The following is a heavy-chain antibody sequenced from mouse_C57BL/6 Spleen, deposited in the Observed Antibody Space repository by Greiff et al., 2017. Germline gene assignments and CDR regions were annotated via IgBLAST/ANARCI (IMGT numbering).Heavy chain of an antibody. D-gene: IGHD1-1*01. CDR1: GYTFTSYW. J-gene: IGHJ4*01. CDR2: IHPNSGST. V-gene: IGHV1-64*01. Sequence: QVQLQQPGAELVKPGASVKLSCKASGYTFTSYWMHWVKQRPGQGLEWIGMIHPNSGSTNYNEKFKSKATLTVDKSSSTAYMQLSSLTSEDSAFYYCAREDTGYGSSYGYAMDDWGQGTSVTVSS. CDR3: AREDTGYGSSYGYAMDD.